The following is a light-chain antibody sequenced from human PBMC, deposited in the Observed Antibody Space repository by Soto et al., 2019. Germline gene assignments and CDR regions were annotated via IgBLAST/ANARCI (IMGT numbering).Light chain of an antibody. Sequence: EVVLTQSPGTLSLSPGERVTLSCRASQSVASSYLAWYQQKPGQAPRLLFYSASSRATGIPDRFSGSGSGTDFTLTISRLEPEDFAVYYCHHFGSLPETFGQGTNVE. CDR2: SAS. CDR1: QSVASSY. V-gene: IGKV3-20*01. J-gene: IGKJ1*01. CDR3: HHFGSLPET.